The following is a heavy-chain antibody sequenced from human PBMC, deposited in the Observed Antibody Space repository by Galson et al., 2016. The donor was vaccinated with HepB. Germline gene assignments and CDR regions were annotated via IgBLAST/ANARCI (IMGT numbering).Heavy chain of an antibody. V-gene: IGHV3-30*04. D-gene: IGHD1/OR15-1a*01. CDR2: ISYDGSNK. CDR1: GFTFSSEA. Sequence: SLRLSCAASGFTFSSEAMHWGRQAPGKGLEWVAVISYDGSNKNYADSVKGRFTISRDNSKNTLYLQMISLRTEDTAVYYCARDYRNSLSIDYWGQGTLVTVSS. J-gene: IGHJ4*02. CDR3: ARDYRNSLSIDY.